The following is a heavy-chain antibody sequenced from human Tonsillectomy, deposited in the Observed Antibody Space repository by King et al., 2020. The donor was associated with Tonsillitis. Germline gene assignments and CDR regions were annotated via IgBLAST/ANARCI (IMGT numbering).Heavy chain of an antibody. V-gene: IGHV4-39*01. Sequence: QLQESGPGLVKPSETLSLTCTVSGGSISSSSYYWGWIRQPPGKGLEGSGSIYYSGSTYYNPSLKSRVTISVDTSKNQFSLKLSSVTAADTAVYYCARQGTVGTLSPQYFDYWGQGPLVTVSS. CDR2: IYYSGST. J-gene: IGHJ4*02. CDR1: GGSISSSSYY. D-gene: IGHD1-26*01. CDR3: ARQGTVGTLSPQYFDY.